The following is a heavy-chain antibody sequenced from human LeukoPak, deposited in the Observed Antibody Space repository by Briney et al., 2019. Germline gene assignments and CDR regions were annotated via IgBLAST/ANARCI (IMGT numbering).Heavy chain of an antibody. CDR2: IHPNSGGT. J-gene: IGHJ4*02. D-gene: IGHD3-10*01. Sequence: ASVTVSCKASGYTFTGYYMHWVRQAPGQGLEWMGWIHPNSGGTNYAQKFQGRVTMTRDTSISTAYMELSRLRSDDTAVYYCARVMVRGVIIPYYWGQGTLVTVSS. CDR1: GYTFTGYY. V-gene: IGHV1-2*02. CDR3: ARVMVRGVIIPYY.